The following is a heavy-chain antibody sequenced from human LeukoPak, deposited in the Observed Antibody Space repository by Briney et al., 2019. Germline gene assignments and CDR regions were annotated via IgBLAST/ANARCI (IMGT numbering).Heavy chain of an antibody. V-gene: IGHV3-15*01. CDR2: IKSKTGGGTT. D-gene: IGHD3-10*01. Sequence: KSGGSLTLSCAVSGFTFSNSWVSWIRQAPGKGLEWVGRIKSKTGGGTTDYAAPVKGRFTISSEDSKNKLYLQMNSLKTEETAVYYCTTVRYYYGWGSYYNLYYFDYWGQGTLVTVSS. CDR1: GFTFSNSW. J-gene: IGHJ4*02. CDR3: TTVRYYYGWGSYYNLYYFDY.